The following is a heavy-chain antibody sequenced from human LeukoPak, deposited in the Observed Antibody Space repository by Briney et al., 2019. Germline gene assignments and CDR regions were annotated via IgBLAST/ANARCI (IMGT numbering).Heavy chain of an antibody. Sequence: GESLKISCKGSGYIFTNYWIGWVRQMPGKGLEWMGIIYPGDSEARYSPSFQGQVIISADKSITTAYLQWSSLEASDTSMYYCARRDQYNWIQHHHFDSWGQGTLVTVSS. CDR2: IYPGDSEA. CDR3: ARRDQYNWIQHHHFDS. CDR1: GYIFTNYW. V-gene: IGHV5-51*01. D-gene: IGHD1-20*01. J-gene: IGHJ4*02.